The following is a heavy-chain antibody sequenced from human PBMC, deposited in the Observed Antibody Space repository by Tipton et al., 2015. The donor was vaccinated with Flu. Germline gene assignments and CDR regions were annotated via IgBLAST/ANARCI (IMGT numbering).Heavy chain of an antibody. V-gene: IGHV4-61*09. CDR2: IYNSGST. D-gene: IGHD3-22*01. Sequence: LRLSCSVSGDSISSGSYYWSWIRQPAGKGLEWIGHIYNSGSTNYSPSLKSRITISVDMSKNQFSLNLSSVTAADTAVYYCASSPPYDSSGYSPLYFDYWGQGTLVTVSS. CDR3: ASSPPYDSSGYSPLYFDY. J-gene: IGHJ4*02. CDR1: GDSISSGSYY.